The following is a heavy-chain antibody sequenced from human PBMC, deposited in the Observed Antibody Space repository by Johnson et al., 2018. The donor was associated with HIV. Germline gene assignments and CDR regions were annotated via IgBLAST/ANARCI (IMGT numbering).Heavy chain of an antibody. V-gene: IGHV3-30*02. D-gene: IGHD3-3*01. Sequence: QVQLVESGGGVVQPGGSLRLSCAASGFTFSSYGMHWVRQAPGKGLEWVAFIRYDGSNRYYADSVKGRFTISRDNSKNTLYLQMNSLRAEDTAVYYCARTSLEWLLFAFDIWGQGTMVTVSS. CDR1: GFTFSSYG. CDR3: ARTSLEWLLFAFDI. CDR2: IRYDGSNR. J-gene: IGHJ3*02.